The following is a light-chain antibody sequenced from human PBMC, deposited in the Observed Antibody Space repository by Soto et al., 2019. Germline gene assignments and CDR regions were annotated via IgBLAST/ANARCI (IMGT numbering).Light chain of an antibody. J-gene: IGLJ1*01. V-gene: IGLV2-23*02. CDR2: EVS. CDR3: CSYAGSSMGV. Sequence: QSVLTQPASVSGSPGQSITISCTGTSSDVGSYNLVSWYQQHPGKAPKLMIYEVSKRPSGVSNRFSGSKSGNTASLTISGLQAEDEADYYCCSYAGSSMGVFGIGTKLTVL. CDR1: SSDVGSYNL.